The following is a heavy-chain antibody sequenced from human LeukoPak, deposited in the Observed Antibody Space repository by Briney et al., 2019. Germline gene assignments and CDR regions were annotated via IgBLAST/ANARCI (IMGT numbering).Heavy chain of an antibody. CDR1: GFTFSSYA. J-gene: IGHJ4*02. D-gene: IGHD6-19*01. V-gene: IGHV3-23*01. CDR2: ISGSGGST. CDR3: AKVQQWLVPGALFDY. Sequence: GGSLRLSCAASGFTFSSYAMSWVRQAPGKGLEWVSAISGSGGSTYYADSVKGRFTISRDNSKNTLYLQMNGLRAEDTAVYYCAKVQQWLVPGALFDYWGQGTLVTVSS.